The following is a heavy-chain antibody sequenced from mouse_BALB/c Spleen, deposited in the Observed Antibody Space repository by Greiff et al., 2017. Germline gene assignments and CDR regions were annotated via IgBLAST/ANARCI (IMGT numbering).Heavy chain of an antibody. CDR2: INPGSGGT. D-gene: IGHD2-12*01. J-gene: IGHJ4*01. V-gene: IGHV1-54*01. Sequence: QVQLQQSGAELVRPGTSVKVSCKASGYAFTNYLIEWVKQRPGQGLEWIGVINPGSGGTNYNEKFKGKATLTADKSSSTAYMQLSSLTSDDSAVYFCAIYDAYAMDYWGQGTSVTVSS. CDR1: GYAFTNYL. CDR3: AIYDAYAMDY.